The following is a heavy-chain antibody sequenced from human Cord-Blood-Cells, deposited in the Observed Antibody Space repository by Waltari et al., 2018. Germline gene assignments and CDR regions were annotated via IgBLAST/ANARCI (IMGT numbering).Heavy chain of an antibody. CDR3: ARILARLGDAFDI. Sequence: QVTLRESGPALVKPTQTLTLTCPFSGFSLSTSGLCVSWIRQPPGKALEWLARIDWDDDKYYRTSLKTRLTISKDTSKNQVVLTMTNMDPVDTATYYCARILARLGDAFDIWGQGTMVTVSS. V-gene: IGHV2-70*15. CDR1: GFSLSTSGLC. CDR2: IDWDDDK. J-gene: IGHJ3*02.